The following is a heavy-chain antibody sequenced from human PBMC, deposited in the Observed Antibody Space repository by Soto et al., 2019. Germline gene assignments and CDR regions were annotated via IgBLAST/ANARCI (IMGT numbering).Heavy chain of an antibody. V-gene: IGHV3-23*01. Sequence: EVQLLESGGGLVQPGGSLRLSCAASGFTFSSYAMSWVRQAPGKGLEWVSAISGSGGSTYYADSVKGRFTISRDNSKNTLYLQMNSLRAEDTAVYYCAKGLTGTTIPTYYYYGMDVWGQGTTVTVSS. D-gene: IGHD1-7*01. CDR2: ISGSGGST. J-gene: IGHJ6*02. CDR3: AKGLTGTTIPTYYYYGMDV. CDR1: GFTFSSYA.